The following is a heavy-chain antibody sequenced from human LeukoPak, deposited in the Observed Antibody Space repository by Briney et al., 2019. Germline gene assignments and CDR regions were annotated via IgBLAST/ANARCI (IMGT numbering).Heavy chain of an antibody. J-gene: IGHJ6*02. D-gene: IGHD6-13*01. CDR2: TYYRSKWYN. V-gene: IGHV6-1*01. CDR3: ARSAVIAGAAVPDYYYYGMDV. CDR1: GDSVSSNSAA. Sequence: SQTLSLTCAISGDSVSSNSAAWNWIRQSPSRGLEWLGRTYYRSKWYNDYAVSVKSRITINPDTSKNQFSLQLNSVTPEDTAVYYCARSAVIAGAAVPDYYYYGMDVWGQGTTVTVSS.